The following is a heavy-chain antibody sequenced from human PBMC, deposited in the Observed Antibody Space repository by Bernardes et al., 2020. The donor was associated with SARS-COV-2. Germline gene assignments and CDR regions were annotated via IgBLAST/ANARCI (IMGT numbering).Heavy chain of an antibody. CDR3: AALDR. V-gene: IGHV3-15*05. D-gene: IGHD3-3*02. Sequence: GSPRRSCAGSGFTVADTTMIWVRQGRGKGLEWVGRLQRKADGGSADYAAPVEGRLTISRDESRNTFSLEMNSLTIEDTATYYCAALDRWGQVTLVNVSS. J-gene: IGHJ4*01. CDR1: GFTVADTT. CDR2: LQRKADGGSA.